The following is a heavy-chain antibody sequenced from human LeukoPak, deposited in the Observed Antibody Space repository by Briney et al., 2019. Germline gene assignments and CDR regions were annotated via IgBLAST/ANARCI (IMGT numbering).Heavy chain of an antibody. CDR3: ARRIAAAAAPYYFDY. V-gene: IGHV3-74*01. Sequence: GGSLRLSCAASGFTFSSYWMHWVRHAPGKGLLWVSRINSDGSSTSYADSVKGRFTISRDNAKNTLYLQMNSLRAEDTAVYYCARRIAAAAAPYYFDYWGQGTLVTVSS. J-gene: IGHJ4*02. CDR2: INSDGSST. D-gene: IGHD6-13*01. CDR1: GFTFSSYW.